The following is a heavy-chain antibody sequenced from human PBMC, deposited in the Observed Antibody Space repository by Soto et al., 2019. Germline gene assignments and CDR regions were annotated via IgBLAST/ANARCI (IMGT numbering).Heavy chain of an antibody. J-gene: IGHJ4*02. CDR1: GFTFSSYA. CDR2: ISGSGDST. V-gene: IGHV3-23*01. Sequence: VQLLESGGGLVQPGGSLRLSCVASGFTFSSYAMSWVRQAPGKGLEWVSVISGSGDSTYYAGSVKGRFTISRDNSKNTLYLQMNSLRAEDTAVYYCARGRSLSCYTAGDYWGQGTLLTVSS. CDR3: ARGRSLSCYTAGDY. D-gene: IGHD2-2*02.